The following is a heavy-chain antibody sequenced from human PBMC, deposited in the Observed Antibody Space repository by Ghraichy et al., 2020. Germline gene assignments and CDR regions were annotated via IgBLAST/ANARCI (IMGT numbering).Heavy chain of an antibody. Sequence: LSLTCAASGFTFNDYSMIWVRQAPGKGLEWVSYISSSSSTTYYADSVKGRFTISRDNAKNSLYLQMNNLRVEDTAIYYCARPLRAQNDCFDPWGQGTLVTVSS. V-gene: IGHV3-48*01. J-gene: IGHJ5*02. CDR1: GFTFNDYS. CDR2: ISSSSSTT. CDR3: ARPLRAQNDCFDP. D-gene: IGHD4-17*01.